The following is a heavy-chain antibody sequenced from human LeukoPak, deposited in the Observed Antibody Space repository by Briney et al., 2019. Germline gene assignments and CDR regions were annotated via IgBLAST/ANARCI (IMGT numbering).Heavy chain of an antibody. CDR1: GYTLHHYY. J-gene: IGHJ4*02. D-gene: IGHD3-10*01. CDR3: ARDGYYYGSGSFVDY. Sequence: ASVKVPRKACGYTLHHYYLLGVRQAPAQGLEGMGWINPYCGSTNYAQKFQGRVTMTRDTSISIAYMELTRLRSDDTAAFYCARDGYYYGSGSFVDYWGQGTLVTVS. CDR2: INPYCGST. V-gene: IGHV1-2*02.